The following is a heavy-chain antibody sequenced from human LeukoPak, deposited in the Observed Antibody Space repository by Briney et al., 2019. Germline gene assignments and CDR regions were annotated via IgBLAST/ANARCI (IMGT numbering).Heavy chain of an antibody. CDR2: MNPNSGNT. J-gene: IGHJ5*02. V-gene: IGHV1-8*01. Sequence: ASVKVSCKASGYTFTSYDINWVRQATGQGLEWMGWMNPNSGNTGYAQKFQGRVTITADKSTSTAYMELSSLRSEDTAVYYCASLYYDVLTGPNWFDPWGQGTLVTVSS. CDR3: ASLYYDVLTGPNWFDP. CDR1: GYTFTSYD. D-gene: IGHD3-9*01.